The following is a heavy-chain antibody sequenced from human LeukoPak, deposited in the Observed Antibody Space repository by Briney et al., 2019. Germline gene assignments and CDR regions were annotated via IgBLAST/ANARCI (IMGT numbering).Heavy chain of an antibody. CDR2: SYPGDSDT. Sequence: GESLKISCKGSGYSFTSYWIGWVRQMPGKGLEWMGISYPGDSDTRYSPSFQGQVTISADKSISTAYLQWSSLKASDTAMYYCARHRNTARGSYYYGMDVWGQGTTVTVSS. J-gene: IGHJ6*02. V-gene: IGHV5-51*01. CDR1: GYSFTSYW. D-gene: IGHD6-6*01. CDR3: ARHRNTARGSYYYGMDV.